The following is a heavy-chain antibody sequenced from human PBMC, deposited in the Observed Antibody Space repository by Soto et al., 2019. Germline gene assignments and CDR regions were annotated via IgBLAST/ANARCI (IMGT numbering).Heavy chain of an antibody. D-gene: IGHD1-26*01. J-gene: IGHJ4*02. CDR2: ISAYNGNT. CDR1: GYTFTSYG. CDR3: ARDPYSGSYSIFDY. V-gene: IGHV1-18*04. Sequence: ASVKVSCKASGYTFTSYGISWVRQAPGQGLEWMGWISAYNGNTNDAQKLQGRVTMTTDTSTSTAYMELRSLRSDDTAVYYCARDPYSGSYSIFDYWGQGTLVTVSS.